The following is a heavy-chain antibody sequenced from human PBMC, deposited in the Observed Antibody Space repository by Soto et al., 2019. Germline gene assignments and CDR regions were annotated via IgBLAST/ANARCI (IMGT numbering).Heavy chain of an antibody. V-gene: IGHV1-3*01. CDR1: GYTFTNYA. CDR3: ARDSDRSPHIVALPTHYYYGMDV. D-gene: IGHD2-21*01. Sequence: ASVKVSCKASGYTFTNYAILWVRQAPGQRXEWMGWINAANGNTEYSQKFQGRVTITRDTSASTAYMELSSLRSEDTAAYYCARDSDRSPHIVALPTHYYYGMDVWGQGTTVTVSS. J-gene: IGHJ6*02. CDR2: INAANGNT.